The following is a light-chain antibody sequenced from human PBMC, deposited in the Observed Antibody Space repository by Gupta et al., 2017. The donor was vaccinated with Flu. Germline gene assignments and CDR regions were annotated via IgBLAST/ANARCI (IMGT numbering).Light chain of an antibody. V-gene: IGLV1-40*01. Sequence: QSVLTHPPSLSLAPGQRVTISCTGSRSNIGAGYDVHWYRHLPETAPKLLMYGNSNRPSGVPDRFSGSKSATSASLAITGLQAEDEADYYCQSYDNSLSGWVFGGGTKVTVL. CDR3: QSYDNSLSGWV. CDR1: RSNIGAGYD. J-gene: IGLJ3*02. CDR2: GNS.